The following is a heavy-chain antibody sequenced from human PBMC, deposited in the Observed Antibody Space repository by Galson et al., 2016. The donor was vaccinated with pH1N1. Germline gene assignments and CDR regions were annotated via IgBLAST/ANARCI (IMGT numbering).Heavy chain of an antibody. J-gene: IGHJ6*02. D-gene: IGHD5-12*01. CDR3: ARGFSGYDRLEYYQNGMDV. CDR1: GGTFTNYA. Sequence: SVKASCKASGGTFTNYAINWVRQAPGQGLEWMGGLIPILGTPDYAQTLQGRVTITADENTNTAYMEMSSLRAEDTAVYYCARGFSGYDRLEYYQNGMDVWGQGTTVTVSS. V-gene: IGHV1-69*13. CDR2: LIPILGTP.